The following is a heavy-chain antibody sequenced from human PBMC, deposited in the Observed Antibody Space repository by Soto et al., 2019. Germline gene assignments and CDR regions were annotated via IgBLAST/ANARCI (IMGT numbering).Heavy chain of an antibody. CDR1: GGSLSSGDYY. CDR2: ISYSGST. J-gene: IGHJ4*02. D-gene: IGHD3-10*01. Sequence: FLPCTVSGGSLSSGDYYWGWIRQPPGKGLEWIGYISYSGSTYYNPSLKSRVTISVDTSKNQFSLKLSSVTAADTAVYYCAREGSYQLGSHIDYWGQGTLVTVSS. V-gene: IGHV4-30-4*01. CDR3: AREGSYQLGSHIDY.